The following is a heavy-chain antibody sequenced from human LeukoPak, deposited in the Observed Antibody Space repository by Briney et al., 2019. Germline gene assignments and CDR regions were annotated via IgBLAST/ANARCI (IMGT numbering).Heavy chain of an antibody. CDR3: ARTQSPSRRYFPPGYYYYGMDV. V-gene: IGHV1-46*01. Sequence: ASVKVSCKASGYTFTSYYMHWVRQAPGQGLEWMGIINPSGGSTSHAQKFQGRVTMTRDTSTSTVYMELSSLRSEDTAVYYCARTQSPSRRYFPPGYYYYGMDVWGQGTTVTVSS. J-gene: IGHJ6*02. D-gene: IGHD3-9*01. CDR1: GYTFTSYY. CDR2: INPSGGST.